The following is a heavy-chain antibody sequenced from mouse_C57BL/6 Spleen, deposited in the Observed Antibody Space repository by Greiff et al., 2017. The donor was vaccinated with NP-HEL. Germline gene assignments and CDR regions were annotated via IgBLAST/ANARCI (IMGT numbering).Heavy chain of an antibody. CDR3: ARRGFRWAMDY. J-gene: IGHJ4*01. CDR2: INPNNGGT. CDR1: GYTFTDYY. Sequence: EVQLQQSGPELVKPGASVKISCKASGYTFTDYYMNWVKQSHGKSLEWIGDINPNNGGTSYNQKFKGKATLTVDKSSSTAYMELRSLTSEDSAVYYCARRGFRWAMDYWGQGTSVTVSS. V-gene: IGHV1-26*01. D-gene: IGHD3-1*01.